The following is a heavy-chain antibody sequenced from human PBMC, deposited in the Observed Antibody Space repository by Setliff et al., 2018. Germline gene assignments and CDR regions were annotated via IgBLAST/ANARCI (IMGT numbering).Heavy chain of an antibody. CDR3: ARGTYLGDPYYYYYMDV. V-gene: IGHV1-18*01. D-gene: IGHD3-16*01. J-gene: IGHJ6*03. Sequence: GASVKVSCKASGYTFTNYGISWVRQAPGQGLEWMGWISAYNDNTNYAQKVQGRVTMTTDTSTSTAYMELRSLTSDDTAVYYCARGTYLGDPYYYYYMDVWGKGTTVTVSS. CDR1: GYTFTNYG. CDR2: ISAYNDNT.